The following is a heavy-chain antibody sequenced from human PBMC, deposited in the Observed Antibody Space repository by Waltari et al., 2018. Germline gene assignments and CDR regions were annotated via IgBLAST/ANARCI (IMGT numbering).Heavy chain of an antibody. CDR3: AHFPGV. CDR1: GLTVGNNF. V-gene: IGHV3-66*01. CDR2: IYSGGTS. Sequence: EVQLVESGGGLVQPGGSLRLSCAASGLTVGNNFMTWVRRAPGKGLEGVALIYSGGTSYYADSVKGRFTISRDSSKNTVSLQMNILTAGDTAVYYCAHFPGVWGQGTMVTVSS. J-gene: IGHJ3*01.